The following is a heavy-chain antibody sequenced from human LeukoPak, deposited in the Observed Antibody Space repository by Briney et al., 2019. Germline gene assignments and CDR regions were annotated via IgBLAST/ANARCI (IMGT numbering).Heavy chain of an antibody. V-gene: IGHV1-46*01. Sequence: ASVKVSCKASGYTFTSYYMHWVRQAPGQGLEWMGIINPSGGSTSYAQKFQGRVTMTRDTSTSTAYMELRSLRSDDTAVYFCARDDFGGNIGEDAFDIWGQGTMVTVSS. J-gene: IGHJ3*02. CDR2: INPSGGST. D-gene: IGHD4-23*01. CDR3: ARDDFGGNIGEDAFDI. CDR1: GYTFTSYY.